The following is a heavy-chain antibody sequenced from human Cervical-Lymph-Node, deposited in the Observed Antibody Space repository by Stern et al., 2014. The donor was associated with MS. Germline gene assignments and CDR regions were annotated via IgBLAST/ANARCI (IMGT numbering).Heavy chain of an antibody. CDR3: AHRRMDYTLFDY. D-gene: IGHD4-11*01. CDR2: IYWDDDK. Sequence: QVTLRESGPTLVRPTQTLTLTCTFSGFSLSTSGVGVGWIRQPPGKALEWLALIYWDDDKRYSPSLKTRGTITKDTSKNQVVLTMSNMDPADTATYYCAHRRMDYTLFDYWGQGTLVTVSS. V-gene: IGHV2-5*02. J-gene: IGHJ4*02. CDR1: GFSLSTSGVG.